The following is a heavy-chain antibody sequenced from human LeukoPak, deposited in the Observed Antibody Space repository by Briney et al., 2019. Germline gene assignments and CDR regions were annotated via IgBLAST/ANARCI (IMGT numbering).Heavy chain of an antibody. CDR3: ASPLPDYYDSSGYYYDYYYGMDV. CDR1: GFTFSSYG. D-gene: IGHD3-22*01. Sequence: PGGSLRLSCAASGFTFSSYGMHWVRQAPGKGLEWVAVIWYDGSNKYYADSVKGRFTISRDNSKNTLYLQMNSLRAEDTAVYYCASPLPDYYDSSGYYYDYYYGMDVWGQGTTVTVSS. J-gene: IGHJ6*02. V-gene: IGHV3-33*01. CDR2: IWYDGSNK.